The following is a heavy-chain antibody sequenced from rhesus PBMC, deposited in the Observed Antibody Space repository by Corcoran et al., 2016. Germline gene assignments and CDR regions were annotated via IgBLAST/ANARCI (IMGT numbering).Heavy chain of an antibody. D-gene: IGHD3-3*01. CDR2: SYGSGGST. CDR1: GGPISGYY. V-gene: IGHV4-160*01. Sequence: QVQLQESGPGLVKPSETLSLTCAVSGGPISGYYWSWIRQPPGKGLDWIGRSYGSGGSTPSNPPLDSRVTISPDTSMNHFSLKLSSVSAADTAVYYCATRYYNFWSGSFDAFDFWGQGLRVTVSS. J-gene: IGHJ3*01. CDR3: ATRYYNFWSGSFDAFDF.